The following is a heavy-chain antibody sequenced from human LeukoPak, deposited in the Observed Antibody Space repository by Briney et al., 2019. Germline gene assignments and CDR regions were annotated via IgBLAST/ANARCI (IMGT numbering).Heavy chain of an antibody. Sequence: SETLSLTCAXXXXXXSGXXWSWIRXXXXXXXXXXXEINHSGSTNYNPSLKSRVTISVDTSKNQFSLKLSSVTAADTAVYYCARAPVGFAKGYFDYWGQGTLVTVSS. CDR2: INHSGST. D-gene: IGHD1-26*01. V-gene: IGHV4-34*01. CDR3: ARAPVGFAKGYFDY. J-gene: IGHJ4*02. CDR1: XXXXSGXX.